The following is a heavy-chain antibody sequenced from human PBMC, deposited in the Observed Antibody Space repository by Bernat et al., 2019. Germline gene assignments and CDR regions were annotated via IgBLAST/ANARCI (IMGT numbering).Heavy chain of an antibody. Sequence: QLQLQESGPGLVKPSETLSLTCTVSGGSISSSSYYWGWIRQPPGKGLEWIGSIYYSGSTYYNPSLKSRVTISVDTSKNQFSLKLSSVTAADTAVYYCARNPGATPLFDYWGQGTLVTVSS. CDR2: IYYSGST. CDR3: ARNPGATPLFDY. J-gene: IGHJ4*02. V-gene: IGHV4-39*01. D-gene: IGHD4/OR15-4a*01. CDR1: GGSISSSSYY.